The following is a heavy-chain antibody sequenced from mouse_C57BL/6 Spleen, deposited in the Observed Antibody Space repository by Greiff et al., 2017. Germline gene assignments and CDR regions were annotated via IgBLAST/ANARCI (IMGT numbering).Heavy chain of an antibody. Sequence: EVQRVESGPGLVKPSQSLSLTCSVTGYSITSGYYWNWIRQFPGNKLEWMGYISYDGSNNYNPSLKNRIAITRDTSKNQFFLKLNSVTTEDTATYYCARDQGYGYDGAWFAYWGQGTLVTVSA. J-gene: IGHJ3*01. CDR3: ARDQGYGYDGAWFAY. CDR2: ISYDGSN. CDR1: GYSITSGYY. V-gene: IGHV3-6*01. D-gene: IGHD2-2*01.